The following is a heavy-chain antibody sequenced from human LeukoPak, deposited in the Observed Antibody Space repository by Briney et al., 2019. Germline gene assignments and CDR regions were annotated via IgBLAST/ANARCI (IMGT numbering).Heavy chain of an antibody. CDR3: ARILTGYSASYYYYYMDV. J-gene: IGHJ6*03. Sequence: AGGSLRLSCAASGFTFSSHGMNWVRQSPGKGLEWVSYISSSGTTIHYADSVKGRFTISRDNAKNSLYLQMNSLRAEDTAVYYCARILTGYSASYYYYYMDVWGKGTTVTISS. CDR1: GFTFSSHG. V-gene: IGHV3-48*04. D-gene: IGHD3-9*01. CDR2: ISSSGTTI.